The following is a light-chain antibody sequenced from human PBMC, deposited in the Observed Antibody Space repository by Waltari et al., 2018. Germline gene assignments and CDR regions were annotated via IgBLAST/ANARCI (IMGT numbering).Light chain of an antibody. CDR2: WAS. Sequence: DIVMTQSPDSLSVSLGERATLNCKSSQSVLHRSNNKNYLAWYQQKPGQPPKLLIYWASTRESGVPDRFSGSGSGTDFTLTISSLQAEDVAVYYCQQYYSTCQFGQGTKVEIK. V-gene: IGKV4-1*01. J-gene: IGKJ1*01. CDR1: QSVLHRSNNKNY. CDR3: QQYYSTCQ.